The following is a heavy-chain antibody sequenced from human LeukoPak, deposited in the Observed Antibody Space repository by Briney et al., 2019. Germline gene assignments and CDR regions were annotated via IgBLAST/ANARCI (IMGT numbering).Heavy chain of an antibody. CDR1: GYTLTELS. J-gene: IGHJ4*02. V-gene: IGHV1-24*01. D-gene: IGHD1-1*01. CDR3: ARPNSYNWNWPFDY. Sequence: ASVKVSCKVSGYTLTELSMHWVRQAPGKGLEWMGGFDPEDGETIYAQKFQGRVTMTEDTSTDTAYMELSSLRSEDTAVYYCARPNSYNWNWPFDYWGQGTLVTVSS. CDR2: FDPEDGET.